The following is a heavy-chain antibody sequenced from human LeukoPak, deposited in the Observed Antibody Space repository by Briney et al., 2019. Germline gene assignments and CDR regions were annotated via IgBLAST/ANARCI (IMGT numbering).Heavy chain of an antibody. D-gene: IGHD2-15*01. CDR2: IRYTGST. CDR1: GGPISSYY. J-gene: IGHJ1*01. CDR3: AGTSSSYCSGGSFYGKFQS. V-gene: IGHV4-59*08. Sequence: YRSETVSLTCTVSGGPISSYYWSWTRQPPGKGLEWIGYIRYTGSTNHNPSLESRITISIATSKNQFSLKLSSVTAADTAVYYCAGTSSSYCSGGSFYGKFQSWGQRTLVTVSS.